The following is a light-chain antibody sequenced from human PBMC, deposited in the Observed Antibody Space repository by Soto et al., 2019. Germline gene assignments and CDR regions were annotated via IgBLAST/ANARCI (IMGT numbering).Light chain of an antibody. V-gene: IGLV2-8*01. J-gene: IGLJ2*01. CDR1: SSDVGGYNY. CDR2: EVS. CDR3: SSYAASNTVA. Sequence: QSALTQPPSASGSPGQSVTISCTGTSSDVGGYNYVSWYQQHPGKAPKLIIYEVSKRPSGVPDRFSGSKSGNTASLTVSGLQAEDEADYYCSSYAASNTVAFGGGTKLTVL.